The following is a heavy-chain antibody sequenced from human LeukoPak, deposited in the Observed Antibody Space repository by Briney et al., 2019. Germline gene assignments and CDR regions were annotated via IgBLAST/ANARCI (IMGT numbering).Heavy chain of an antibody. CDR3: AREGGYSSSLDAFDI. D-gene: IGHD6-6*01. CDR1: GFTFSSYS. V-gene: IGHV3-21*01. Sequence: GGSLRLSCAASGFTFSSYSMNWVRQAPGKGPEWVSSISSSSSYIYYADSVKGRFTISRDNAKNSLYLQMNSLRAEDTAVYYCAREGGYSSSLDAFDIWGQGTMVTVSS. J-gene: IGHJ3*02. CDR2: ISSSSSYI.